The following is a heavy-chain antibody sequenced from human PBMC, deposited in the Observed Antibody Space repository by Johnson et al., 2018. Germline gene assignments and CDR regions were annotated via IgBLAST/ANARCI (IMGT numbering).Heavy chain of an antibody. D-gene: IGHD4-17*01. CDR3: VRGYGDY. J-gene: IGHJ4*02. CDR2: IYSGGST. V-gene: IGHV3-53*01. CDR1: GFSVSANY. Sequence: VQLVQSGGGLTQPGGSLRLSCAASGFSVSANYMNWFRQAPGKGLEWVSVIYSGGSTSYAKSVKGRFTISRDNSKNTLYLQMNSLRVEDTAVYYCVRGYGDYWGQGTLVTVSS.